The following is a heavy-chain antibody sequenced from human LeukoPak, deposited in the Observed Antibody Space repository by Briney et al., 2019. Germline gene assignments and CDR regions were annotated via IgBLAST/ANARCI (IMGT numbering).Heavy chain of an antibody. J-gene: IGHJ4*02. CDR2: ISATGGST. Sequence: GGSLRLSCAASGFTFSSYAMSWVRQAPGKGLEWVSAISATGGSTYYADSVKGRSTISRDNSKNTLYLQMNSLRAEDTALYYCVPDTGSYWGQGTLVTVSS. V-gene: IGHV3-23*01. CDR3: VPDTGSY. CDR1: GFTFSSYA.